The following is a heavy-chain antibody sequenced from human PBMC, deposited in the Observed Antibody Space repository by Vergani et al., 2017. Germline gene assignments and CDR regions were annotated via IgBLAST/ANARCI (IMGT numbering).Heavy chain of an antibody. CDR2: IYTSGST. D-gene: IGHD2-15*01. CDR1: GGSISSGSYY. J-gene: IGHJ4*02. V-gene: IGHV4-61*02. CDR3: ASGHCSGGSCYPGTLDY. Sequence: QVQLQESGPGLVKPSQTLSLTCTVSGGSISSGSYYWSWIRQPAGKGLEWIGRIYTSGSTNYNPSLKSRVTISVDTSKNQFSLKLSSVTAADTAVYYCASGHCSGGSCYPGTLDYWGQGTLVTVSS.